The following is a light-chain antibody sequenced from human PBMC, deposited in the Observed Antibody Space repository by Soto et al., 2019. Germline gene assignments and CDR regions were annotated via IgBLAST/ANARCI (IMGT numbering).Light chain of an antibody. V-gene: IGLV2-18*02. CDR3: SSYTSSSTYV. CDR2: EVS. J-gene: IGLJ1*01. CDR1: SSDVGSYNR. Sequence: QSALPQPPSVSGSPGQSVTISCTGTSSDVGSYNRVSWYQQPPGTAPKLMIYEVSNRPSGVPDRFSGSKSGNTASLTISGLQAEDGADYYCSSYTSSSTYVFGTGTKVTVL.